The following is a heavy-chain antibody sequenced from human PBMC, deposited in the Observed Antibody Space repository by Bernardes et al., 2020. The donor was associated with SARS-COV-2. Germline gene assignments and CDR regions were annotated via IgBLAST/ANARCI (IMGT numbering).Heavy chain of an antibody. CDR1: GFTFHNNW. J-gene: IGHJ4*02. CDR2: IKEDGSEK. CDR3: ARALCVSPSCYDYGFDY. V-gene: IGHV3-7*01. Sequence: GGSLRLSREASGFTFHNNWMTWVRQATGKGLEWVANIKEDGSEKNYLDSVRGRFAISRDNAQNSLYLQMSSLRVEDTAVYYCARALCVSPSCYDYGFDYWGQGTQVTVSS. D-gene: IGHD2-2*01.